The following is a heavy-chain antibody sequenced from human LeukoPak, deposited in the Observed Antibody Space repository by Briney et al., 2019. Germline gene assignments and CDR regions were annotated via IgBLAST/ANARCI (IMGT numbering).Heavy chain of an antibody. D-gene: IGHD6-13*01. Sequence: GGSLRLSCAASEFSVGSNYMTWVRQAPGKGLEWVSLIYSGGSTYYADSVKGRFTISRDNSKNTLYLQMNSLRAEDTAVYYCATDGGPAYSSSWYLYWGQGSLVTVSS. CDR1: EFSVGSNY. CDR2: IYSGGST. V-gene: IGHV3-66*01. J-gene: IGHJ4*02. CDR3: ATDGGPAYSSSWYLY.